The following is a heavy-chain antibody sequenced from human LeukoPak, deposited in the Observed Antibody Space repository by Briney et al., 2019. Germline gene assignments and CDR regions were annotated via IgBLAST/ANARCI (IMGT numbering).Heavy chain of an antibody. CDR2: ISWNSGRI. CDR3: AKGGSQLLYFWFDP. J-gene: IGHJ5*02. D-gene: IGHD2-2*02. Sequence: GGSLRLSCAASGFTFDDYAMHWVRQAPGEGLEWVSGISWNSGRIGYADSVKGRFTISRDNAKNSLYLQMHSLRAEDTALYYCAKGGSQLLYFWFDPWGQGTLVTVSS. V-gene: IGHV3-9*01. CDR1: GFTFDDYA.